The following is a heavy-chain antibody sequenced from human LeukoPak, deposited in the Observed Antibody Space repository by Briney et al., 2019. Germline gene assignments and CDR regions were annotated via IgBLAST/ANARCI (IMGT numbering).Heavy chain of an antibody. CDR3: ARDLWDATGY. V-gene: IGHV3-66*02. J-gene: IGHJ4*02. Sequence: GGSLRLSCVASGFSSTYMSGVRQAPGKGLEWGSVIYIGDSTYYTDFVKGRFTISRDISKNTVYLQMNSLRPEDTAVYHWARDLWDATGYWGQGTLVTVAS. D-gene: IGHD3-3*01. CDR2: IYIGDST. CDR1: GFSSTY.